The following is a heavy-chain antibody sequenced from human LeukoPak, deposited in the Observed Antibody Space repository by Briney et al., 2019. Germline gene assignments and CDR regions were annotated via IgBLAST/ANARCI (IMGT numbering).Heavy chain of an antibody. CDR3: ARDLGGVRTGRGPYYFDY. CDR2: ISSSGSTI. Sequence: KSGGSLRLSCAASGFTFSDYHMNWIRQAPGKGLEWLSHISSSGSTIYYTDSVKGRFTISRDNSKNTLYLQMTGLRAGDTAEYYCARDLGGVRTGRGPYYFDYWGQGTLVTVSS. D-gene: IGHD3/OR15-3a*01. J-gene: IGHJ4*02. CDR1: GFTFSDYH. V-gene: IGHV3-11*01.